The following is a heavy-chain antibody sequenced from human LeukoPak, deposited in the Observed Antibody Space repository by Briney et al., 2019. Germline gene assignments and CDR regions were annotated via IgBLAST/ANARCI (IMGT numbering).Heavy chain of an antibody. J-gene: IGHJ3*02. D-gene: IGHD3-22*01. CDR2: INHSGST. V-gene: IGHV4-34*01. Sequence: SETLSLTCAVYGGSLSGYYWSWIRQPPGKGLEWIGEINHSGSTNYNPSLKSRVTISVDTSKNQFSLKLSSVTAADTAVYYCARVGAYYDRLHAFDIWAKGQWSPSLQ. CDR3: ARVGAYYDRLHAFDI. CDR1: GGSLSGYY.